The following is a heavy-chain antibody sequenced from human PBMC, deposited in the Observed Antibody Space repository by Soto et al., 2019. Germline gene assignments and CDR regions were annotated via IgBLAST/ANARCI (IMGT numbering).Heavy chain of an antibody. Sequence: QVQLAESGGGVVQPGRSLRLSCAASGFTFSSYGMHWVRQAPGKGLEWVAVISYDGSNKYYADSVKGRFTISRDNSKNTLYLQMNSLRAEDTAVYYCAKGPEIVVVPAAMNYYYGMDVWGQGTTVTVSS. CDR2: ISYDGSNK. D-gene: IGHD2-2*01. CDR3: AKGPEIVVVPAAMNYYYGMDV. CDR1: GFTFSSYG. V-gene: IGHV3-30*18. J-gene: IGHJ6*02.